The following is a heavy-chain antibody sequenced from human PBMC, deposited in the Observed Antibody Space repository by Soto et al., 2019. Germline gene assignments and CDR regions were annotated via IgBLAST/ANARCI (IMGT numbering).Heavy chain of an antibody. J-gene: IGHJ4*02. D-gene: IGHD6-19*01. V-gene: IGHV3-23*01. CDR1: GFTFSSYA. Sequence: GGSLRLSCAASGFTFSSYAMTWVRQAPGKGLEWVSAISGSGGSPYYADSVKGRFTISRDKSKNTLFLQMNSLRADDTAIYYCAKAPSHIAVAGFDSWGQGTLVTVSS. CDR2: ISGSGGSP. CDR3: AKAPSHIAVAGFDS.